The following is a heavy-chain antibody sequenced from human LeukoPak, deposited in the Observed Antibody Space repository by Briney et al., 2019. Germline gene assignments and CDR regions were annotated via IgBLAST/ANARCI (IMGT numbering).Heavy chain of an antibody. CDR3: ASRRSSGWYGGFFDY. Sequence: HPGGSLRLSCAASGFTFSSYPMHWVRQTPGKGLEWVAILSSDGVNKRYADSVQGRFTISRDNFKNTLYLQMNSLTAEDTAVYYCASRRSSGWYGGFFDYWGQGTLVTVSS. V-gene: IGHV3-30-3*01. D-gene: IGHD6-19*01. CDR1: GFTFSSYP. CDR2: LSSDGVNK. J-gene: IGHJ4*02.